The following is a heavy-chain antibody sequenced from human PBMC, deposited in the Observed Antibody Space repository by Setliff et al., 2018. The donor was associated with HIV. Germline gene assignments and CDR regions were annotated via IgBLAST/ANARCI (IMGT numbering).Heavy chain of an antibody. Sequence: GASVKVSCKASGYTFTTYGINWVRQAPGQGLEWMGWSSAYNGNANYAQKLQGRVTMTTDTSTSTAYMELRSLRSDDTAVYYCARDRAGDAFDIWGQGTMVTVSS. CDR3: ARDRAGDAFDI. D-gene: IGHD3-10*01. J-gene: IGHJ3*02. CDR2: SSAYNGNA. V-gene: IGHV1-18*01. CDR1: GYTFTTYG.